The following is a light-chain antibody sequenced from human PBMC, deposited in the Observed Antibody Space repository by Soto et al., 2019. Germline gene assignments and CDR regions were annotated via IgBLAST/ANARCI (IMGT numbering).Light chain of an antibody. Sequence: EIVLTQSPGILSLSPGERATLSCRASSSVSSSYLAWYQQKPGQAPRLLIYGASNRSTGIPDRFSASASKTDFTLTISRLEPEDFAVYYCQQYGSSPPYTFGQGTKLEIK. CDR1: SSVSSSY. J-gene: IGKJ2*01. CDR2: GAS. V-gene: IGKV3-20*01. CDR3: QQYGSSPPYT.